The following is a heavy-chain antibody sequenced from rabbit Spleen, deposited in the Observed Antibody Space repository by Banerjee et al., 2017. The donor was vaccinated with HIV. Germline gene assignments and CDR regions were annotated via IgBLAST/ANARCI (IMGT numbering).Heavy chain of an antibody. CDR1: GFSFSSSYY. V-gene: IGHV1S45*01. D-gene: IGHD1-1*01. Sequence: QEHLVESGGGLVQPEGSLTLTCTASGFSFSSSYYMCWVRQAPGKGPEWIGCIYAGSGDNTYYATWAKGRFTISKTSTTVTLQMTRLTAADTATYFCARDLVAVIGWNFSLWGPGTLVTVS. CDR2: IYAGSGDNT. J-gene: IGHJ4*01. CDR3: ARDLVAVIGWNFSL.